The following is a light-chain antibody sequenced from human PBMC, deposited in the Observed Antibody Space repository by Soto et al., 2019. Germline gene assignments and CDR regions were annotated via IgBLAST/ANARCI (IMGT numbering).Light chain of an antibody. CDR1: QSVSSSY. CDR2: GTS. V-gene: IGKV3-20*01. J-gene: IGKJ1*01. CDR3: QQYGSSSWT. Sequence: EIVLTQSPGTLSLSPGERATLSCRASQSVSSSYLAWYQQKPGQAPRLLIYGTSIRATAIPDRFSGSGSGTDFTLTISRLEPEDFAVYYCQQYGSSSWTFGQGTK.